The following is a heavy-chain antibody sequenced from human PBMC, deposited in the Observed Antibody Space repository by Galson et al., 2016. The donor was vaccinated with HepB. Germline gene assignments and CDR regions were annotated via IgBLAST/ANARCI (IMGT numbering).Heavy chain of an antibody. Sequence: SETLSLTCTVSGGSINTSTYYWGWIRQPPGKGLEWIGTIYYSGRTYYNPSLKSRVAISIDTSKNQFSLKLSSVSAADTAVYYCARQLLQLVWFDPWGQGTLVTVSS. D-gene: IGHD6-6*01. V-gene: IGHV4-39*01. CDR3: ARQLLQLVWFDP. CDR2: IYYSGRT. J-gene: IGHJ5*02. CDR1: GGSINTSTYY.